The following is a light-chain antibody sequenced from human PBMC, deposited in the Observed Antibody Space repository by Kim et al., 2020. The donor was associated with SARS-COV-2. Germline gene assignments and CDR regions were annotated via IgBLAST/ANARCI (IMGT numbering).Light chain of an antibody. J-gene: IGLJ1*01. CDR1: NIGSKS. CDR2: YDR. CDR3: QVWDTNTDRHV. V-gene: IGLV3-21*01. Sequence: PGETARFTCGGTNIGSKSVHWYQQRPGRAPVLVIYYDRDRPSGIPERFSGSNSGNTATLTISGVEAGDEADYYCQVWDTNTDRHVFGSGTKVTVL.